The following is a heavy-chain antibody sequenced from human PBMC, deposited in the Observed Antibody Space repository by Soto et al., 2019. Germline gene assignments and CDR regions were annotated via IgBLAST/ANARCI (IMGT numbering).Heavy chain of an antibody. V-gene: IGHV3-11*01. CDR2: ISSSGSTI. Sequence: VRLSCAASGFTFSDYYMSWIRQAPGKGLEWVSYISSSGSTIYYADSVKGRFTISRDNAKNSLYLQMNSLRAEDTAVYYCARSRYYYDSSGYYRLDYWGQGTLVTVSS. CDR3: ARSRYYYDSSGYYRLDY. D-gene: IGHD3-22*01. J-gene: IGHJ4*02. CDR1: GFTFSDYY.